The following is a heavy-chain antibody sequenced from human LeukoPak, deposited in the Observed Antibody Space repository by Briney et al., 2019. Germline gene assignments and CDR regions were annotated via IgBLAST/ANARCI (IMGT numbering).Heavy chain of an antibody. V-gene: IGHV4-39*01. J-gene: IGHJ6*02. CDR2: IYYSGST. Sequence: WVRQPPGKGLEWIGSIYYSGSTYYNPSLRSRVTISVDTSKNQFSLKLSSVTAADTAVYYCARQTPSVLRFLEWLPDYYYYGMDVWGQGTTVTVSS. CDR3: ARQTPSVLRFLEWLPDYYYYGMDV. D-gene: IGHD3-3*01.